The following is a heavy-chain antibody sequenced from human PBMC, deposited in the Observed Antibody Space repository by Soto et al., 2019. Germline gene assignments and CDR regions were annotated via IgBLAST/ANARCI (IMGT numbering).Heavy chain of an antibody. V-gene: IGHV3-48*02. J-gene: IGHJ4*02. D-gene: IGHD3-22*01. CDR2: ISSSSSTI. CDR3: ARDWNYYDSSGPQGDY. CDR1: GFTFSSYS. Sequence: GGSLRLSCAASGFTFSSYSMNWVRQAPGKGLEWVSYISSSSSTIYYADSVKGRFTISRDNAKNSLYLQMNSLRDEDTAVYYCARDWNYYDSSGPQGDYWGQGTLVTVSS.